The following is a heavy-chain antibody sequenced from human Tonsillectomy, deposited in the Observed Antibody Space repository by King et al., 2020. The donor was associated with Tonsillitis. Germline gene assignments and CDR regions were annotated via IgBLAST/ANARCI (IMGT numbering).Heavy chain of an antibody. CDR1: GGPISTYY. CDR3: ARCGGGLVRTHFDL. Sequence: QLQESGPGLVKPSETLSLTCTVSGGPISTYYWSWIRQAPGKGLEWIGYIYYSGRTNYNPSLKSRVTISIDTSKKQFSLKVSSVTAADTAVYYCARCGGGLVRTHFDLWGQGTLVSVSS. V-gene: IGHV4-59*01. D-gene: IGHD6-6*01. J-gene: IGHJ5*02. CDR2: IYYSGRT.